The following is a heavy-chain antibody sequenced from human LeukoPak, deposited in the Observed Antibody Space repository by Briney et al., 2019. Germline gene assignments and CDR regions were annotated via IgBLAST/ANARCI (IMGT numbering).Heavy chain of an antibody. CDR3: AREWAAGRDYYMDV. CDR1: GYTFTSYY. Sequence: ASVKVSCKASGYTFTSYYMHWLRQAPGQGLEWMGMINPSGASTTYSQKLQGRVTMTRNTSISTAYMELSSLRSEDTAVYYCAREWAAGRDYYMDVWGKGTTVTISS. V-gene: IGHV1-46*01. J-gene: IGHJ6*03. CDR2: INPSGAST. D-gene: IGHD6-13*01.